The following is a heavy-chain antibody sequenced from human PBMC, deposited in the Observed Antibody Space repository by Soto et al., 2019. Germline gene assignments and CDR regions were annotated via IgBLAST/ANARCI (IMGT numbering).Heavy chain of an antibody. Sequence: QVQLQESGPGLVKPSQTLSLTCTVSGGSISSGGYYWSWIRQHPGKGLEWIGHIYYSGSSYYNPSLKSRVTISVDTSKNQFSLRLSSVTAADTAVYYCAREGTISVPFDIWGQGTMVTVSS. J-gene: IGHJ3*02. CDR2: IYYSGSS. D-gene: IGHD2-8*01. CDR1: GGSISSGGYY. CDR3: AREGTISVPFDI. V-gene: IGHV4-31*03.